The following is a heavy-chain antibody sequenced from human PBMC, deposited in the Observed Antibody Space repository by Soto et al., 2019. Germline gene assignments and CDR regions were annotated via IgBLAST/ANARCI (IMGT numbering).Heavy chain of an antibody. CDR2: IVPVFGRP. Sequence: SVKVSCKASGGSFSNLGISWVRQAPGQGLEWMGGIVPVFGRPNYAQRFRGRLTITADESTSTGYMELISLRSDDTAVYYCAREGSGYNFWGQGTQVTVSS. V-gene: IGHV1-69*13. D-gene: IGHD5-12*01. CDR1: GGSFSNLG. CDR3: AREGSGYNF. J-gene: IGHJ4*02.